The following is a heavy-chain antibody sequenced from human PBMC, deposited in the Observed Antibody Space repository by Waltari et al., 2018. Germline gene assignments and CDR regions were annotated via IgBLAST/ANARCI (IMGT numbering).Heavy chain of an antibody. CDR2: ISTSGGTT. D-gene: IGHD4-4*01. J-gene: IGHJ6*02. CDR3: AKDIRSNLYYYCGMDV. V-gene: IGHV3-23*01. Sequence: FAASGFTFDSYAMNWVRQAPGKGLEWVSAISTSGGTTHYADSVKGRFTISRDNSKNTLYLQMNSLRAEDTAIYYCAKDIRSNLYYYCGMDVWGQGTPVTVSS. CDR1: GFTFDSYA.